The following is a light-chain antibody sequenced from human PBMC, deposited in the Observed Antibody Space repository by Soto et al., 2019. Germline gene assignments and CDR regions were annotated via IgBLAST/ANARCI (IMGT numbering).Light chain of an antibody. CDR3: HHYGDSPPET. J-gene: IGKJ1*01. V-gene: IGKV3-20*01. CDR2: GAS. Sequence: EIVLTQSPGTLSSSPGERATLSCRASQSIYSRYLAWYQQRPGQPPWLLIHGASTRATGISDRFSGSGSGTDFTLTISRLEPEDFAVYFCHHYGDSPPETFGQGTRVEIK. CDR1: QSIYSRY.